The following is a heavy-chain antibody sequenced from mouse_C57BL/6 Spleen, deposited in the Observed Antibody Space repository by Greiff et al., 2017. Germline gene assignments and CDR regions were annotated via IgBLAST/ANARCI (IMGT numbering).Heavy chain of an antibody. CDR3: ARPHKGAMDY. J-gene: IGHJ4*01. D-gene: IGHD1-3*01. Sequence: QVQLKQSGAELARPGASVKLSCKASGYTFTSYGISWVKQRTGQGLEWIGEIYPRSGNTYYNEKFKGKATLTADKSSSTAYMELRSLTSEDSAVYFCARPHKGAMDYWGQGTSVTVSS. CDR1: GYTFTSYG. CDR2: IYPRSGNT. V-gene: IGHV1-81*01.